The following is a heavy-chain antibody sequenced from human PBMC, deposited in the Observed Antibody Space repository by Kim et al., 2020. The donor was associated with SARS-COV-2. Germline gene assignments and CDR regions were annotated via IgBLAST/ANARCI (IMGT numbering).Heavy chain of an antibody. CDR2: GST. Sequence: GSTSYAQKFQGRVTMTRDTSTSTVYMELSSLRSEDTAVYYCARIEWGNDYWGQGTLVTVSS. CDR3: ARIEWGNDY. V-gene: IGHV1-46*01. D-gene: IGHD1-26*01. J-gene: IGHJ4*02.